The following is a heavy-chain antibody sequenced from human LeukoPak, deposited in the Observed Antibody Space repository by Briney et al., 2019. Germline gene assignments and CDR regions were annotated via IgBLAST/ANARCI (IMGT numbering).Heavy chain of an antibody. D-gene: IGHD3-22*01. Sequence: GGSLRLSCGASRFTFTVYYMSWVRQAPGKGLEWVANIKQDGSEKYYVDSVKGRFTISRDNAKNSLYLQMNSLRADDTAMYYCARGLMGGYPRFDYWGQGTLVTVSS. J-gene: IGHJ4*02. V-gene: IGHV3-7*03. CDR3: ARGLMGGYPRFDY. CDR1: RFTFTVYY. CDR2: IKQDGSEK.